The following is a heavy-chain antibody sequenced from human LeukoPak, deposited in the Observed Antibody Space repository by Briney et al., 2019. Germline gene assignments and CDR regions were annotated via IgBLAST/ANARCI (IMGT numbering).Heavy chain of an antibody. V-gene: IGHV3-48*03. CDR1: GFTFSSYE. CDR2: ISGGGEST. J-gene: IGHJ4*02. D-gene: IGHD5-24*01. CDR3: ARRSGRRYEY. Sequence: GGSLRLSCAASGFTFSSYEMTWVRHAPGRGLEWVSHISGGGESTVYPDAVKGRFNISRDNAKTSLYLQMNSLRVEDTGVYYCARRSGRRYEYWGQGVLVTVSP.